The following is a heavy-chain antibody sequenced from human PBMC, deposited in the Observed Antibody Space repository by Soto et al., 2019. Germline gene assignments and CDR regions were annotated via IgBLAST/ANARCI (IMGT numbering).Heavy chain of an antibody. D-gene: IGHD6-19*01. J-gene: IGHJ4*02. CDR3: AKNLRAVAGIWGFGNFDY. V-gene: IGHV3-23*01. CDR1: QFTWSSYA. CDR2: ISGSGGST. Sequence: GSLRLSCAASQFTWSSYAMSWVRQAPGKGLEWVSAISGSGGSTYYAGSVKGRFTISRDNSKNTLYLQMNSLRAEDTAVYYCAKNLRAVAGIWGFGNFDYWGQGTLVTVSS.